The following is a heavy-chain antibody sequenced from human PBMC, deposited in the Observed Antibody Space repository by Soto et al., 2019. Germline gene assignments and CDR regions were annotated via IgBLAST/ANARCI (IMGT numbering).Heavy chain of an antibody. CDR2: INSDGSST. CDR3: ARDRGWFGEVPFDY. CDR1: GFTFSSYW. Sequence: EVQLVESGGGLVQPGGSLRLSCAASGFTFSSYWMHWVRQAPGKGLVWVSRINSDGSSTSYADSVTGRFTISRDNAKNTLYLQMNSLRAEDTAVYYCARDRGWFGEVPFDYWGQGTLVTVSS. V-gene: IGHV3-74*01. D-gene: IGHD3-10*01. J-gene: IGHJ4*02.